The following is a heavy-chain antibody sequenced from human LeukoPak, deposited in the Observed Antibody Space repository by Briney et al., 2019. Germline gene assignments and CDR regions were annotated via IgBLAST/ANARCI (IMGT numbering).Heavy chain of an antibody. CDR3: ARDVYCSTTSCGGFDY. D-gene: IGHD2-2*01. CDR2: ISSSGSAL. J-gene: IGHJ4*02. Sequence: PGGSLRLSCTASGFTFGDFAMSWFRQAPGKGLEWVSYISSSGSALNYADSVKGRFTISRDNAKNSLYLQMNSLRAEDTAVCYCARDVYCSTTSCGGFDYWGQGTLVTVSS. V-gene: IGHV3-11*04. CDR1: GFTFGDFA.